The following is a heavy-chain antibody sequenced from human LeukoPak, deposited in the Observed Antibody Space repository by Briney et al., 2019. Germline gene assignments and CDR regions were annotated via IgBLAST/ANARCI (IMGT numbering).Heavy chain of an antibody. J-gene: IGHJ4*02. V-gene: IGHV3-15*01. CDR1: GFTFSNAW. CDR3: TTPPRLDRFDY. Sequence: GGSLRLSCAASGFTFSNAWMSWVSQAPGKGLEWVGRIKSKTDGGTTDYAAPVKGRFTISRDDSKNTLYLQMNSLKTEDTAVYYCTTPPRLDRFDYWGQGTLVTVSS. D-gene: IGHD1-1*01. CDR2: IKSKTDGGTT.